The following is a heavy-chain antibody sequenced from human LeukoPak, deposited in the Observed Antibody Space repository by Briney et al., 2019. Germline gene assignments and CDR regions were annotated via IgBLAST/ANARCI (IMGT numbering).Heavy chain of an antibody. J-gene: IGHJ6*03. CDR1: GFTFSSSS. CDR2: IRSTGDST. Sequence: GRSLRLSCAASGFTFSSSSMNWVRQAPGKGLEWVSSIRSTGDSTFYADSVKGRFTISRDNSKNTVYLLMNSLRTEDTAVYYCGRSRRINASLYYYMDVWGKGTTVTVSS. CDR3: GRSRRINASLYYYMDV. V-gene: IGHV3-23*01. D-gene: IGHD2-15*01.